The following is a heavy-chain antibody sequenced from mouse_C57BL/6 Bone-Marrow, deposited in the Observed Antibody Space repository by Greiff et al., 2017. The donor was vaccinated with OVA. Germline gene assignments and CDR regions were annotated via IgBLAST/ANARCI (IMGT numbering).Heavy chain of an antibody. V-gene: IGHV1-82*01. J-gene: IGHJ3*01. CDR1: GYAFSSSW. Sequence: QVQLQQSGPELVKPGASVKISCKASGYAFSSSWMNWVKQRPGKGLEWIGRIYPGDGDTNYNGKFKGKATLTADKSSSTAYMQLSSLTSEDSAVYFCARWSWCAYGGQGTRVTVSA. CDR3: ARWSWCAY. CDR2: IYPGDGDT.